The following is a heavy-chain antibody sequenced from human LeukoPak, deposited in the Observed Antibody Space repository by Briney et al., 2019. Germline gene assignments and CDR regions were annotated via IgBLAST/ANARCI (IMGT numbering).Heavy chain of an antibody. CDR1: GGSISSGGYS. Sequence: SQTLSLTCAVSGGSISSGGYSWSWIRQPPGKGLEWIGYIYHSGSTYYSPSLKSRVTISVDRSKNQFSLKLSSVTAADTAVYYCARADTAMVFDYWGQGTLVTVSS. CDR2: IYHSGST. V-gene: IGHV4-30-2*01. J-gene: IGHJ4*02. CDR3: ARADTAMVFDY. D-gene: IGHD5-18*01.